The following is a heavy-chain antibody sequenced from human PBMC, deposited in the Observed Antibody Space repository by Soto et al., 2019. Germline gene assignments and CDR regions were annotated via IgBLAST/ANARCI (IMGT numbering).Heavy chain of an antibody. D-gene: IGHD6-13*01. V-gene: IGHV4-31*03. J-gene: IGHJ4*02. CDR1: GGSINSGGDY. CDR2: IYYSGST. CDR3: ARGSAAAGNFDY. Sequence: QVQLQESGPGLVKPSQTLSLICTVSGGSINSGGDYWTWIRQHPVKGLEWIGYIYYSGSTDYNPSLKSRVTISVDKSKNQFSLSLRSVTAADTAVYYCARGSAAAGNFDYWGQGTLVTVSS.